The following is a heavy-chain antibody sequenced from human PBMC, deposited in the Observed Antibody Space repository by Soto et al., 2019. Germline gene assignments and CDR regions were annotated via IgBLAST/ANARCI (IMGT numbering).Heavy chain of an antibody. CDR2: IWYDGSNK. V-gene: IGHV3-33*01. J-gene: IGHJ6*02. D-gene: IGHD6-19*01. CDR1: GCTFSSYG. Sequence: PVGSLRLSCAAAGCTFSSYGMHWVRQAPGKGLEWVAVIWYDGSNKYYADSVKGRFTISRDNSKNTLYLQMNSLRAEDTAVYYCAREVVEQWNDYYYGMDVWGQGTTVTVSS. CDR3: AREVVEQWNDYYYGMDV.